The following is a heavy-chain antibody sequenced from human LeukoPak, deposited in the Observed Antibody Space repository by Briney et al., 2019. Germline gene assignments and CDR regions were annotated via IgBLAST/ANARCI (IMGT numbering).Heavy chain of an antibody. CDR1: GFTFSSYA. J-gene: IGHJ4*02. CDR3: ARGLGYCSGGSCYSHFAFDY. V-gene: IGHV3-30-3*01. Sequence: PGRSLRLSCAASGFTFSSYAMHWLRQAPGKGLEGVAVISYDGSNKYYADSVKGRFTISRDNSKYTLYLQMNSLRAEDTAVYHCARGLGYCSGGSCYSHFAFDYWGQGTLVTVSS. D-gene: IGHD2-15*01. CDR2: ISYDGSNK.